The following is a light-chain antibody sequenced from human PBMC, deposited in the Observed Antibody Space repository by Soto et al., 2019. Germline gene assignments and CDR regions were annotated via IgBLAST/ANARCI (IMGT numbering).Light chain of an antibody. CDR1: QSISSY. Sequence: DIPMTQSPSSLSASVGDRVTITCRASQSISSYLNWYQQKPGKAPKLLIYAASSLQSGVPSRFSGSGSGTDFTLTSSSLQPEDFATYYCQQSYSTPWTFGQGNKVESK. CDR3: QQSYSTPWT. V-gene: IGKV1-39*01. CDR2: AAS. J-gene: IGKJ1*01.